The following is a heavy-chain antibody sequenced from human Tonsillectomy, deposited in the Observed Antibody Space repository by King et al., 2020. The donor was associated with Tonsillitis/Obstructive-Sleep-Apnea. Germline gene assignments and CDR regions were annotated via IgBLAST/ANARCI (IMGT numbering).Heavy chain of an antibody. Sequence: QLVQSGGGVVQPGRSLRLSCAASGFTFSYYGMHWVRQAPGKGLEWVAVIWYDGSNKYYADSVKGRFTISRDNSKNTLYLQMNSLRAEDTAVYYCARQVDSSGYYYGGLLYCVQGTLVTVSS. CDR3: ARQVDSSGYYYGGLLY. V-gene: IGHV3-33*01. J-gene: IGHJ4*02. CDR2: IWYDGSNK. D-gene: IGHD3-22*01. CDR1: GFTFSYYG.